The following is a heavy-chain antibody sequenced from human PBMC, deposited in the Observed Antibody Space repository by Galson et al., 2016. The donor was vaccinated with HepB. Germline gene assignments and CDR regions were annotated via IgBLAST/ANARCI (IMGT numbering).Heavy chain of an antibody. Sequence: AISGDSVSSNSAAWNWIRQSPSRGLEWLGRTYYRSKWYNDYAESVKSRITINPDTSKNQFSLQLNSVTPEDTAVYYCARVVGRGVYDGRFDYWGQGILVTVS. CDR3: ARVVGRGVYDGRFDY. CDR1: GDSVSSNSAA. D-gene: IGHD5/OR15-5a*01. J-gene: IGHJ4*02. V-gene: IGHV6-1*01. CDR2: TYYRSKWYN.